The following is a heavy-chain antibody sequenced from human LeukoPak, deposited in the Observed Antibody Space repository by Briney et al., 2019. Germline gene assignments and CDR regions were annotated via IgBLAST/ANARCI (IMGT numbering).Heavy chain of an antibody. V-gene: IGHV1-18*01. CDR1: G. Sequence: GXSXVXQAPGQGLGWMGWISAYNGNTNYAQKLQGRVTMTTDTSTSTAYMELRSLRSDDTAVYYCASAPYGDYEFDYWGQGTLVTVSS. D-gene: IGHD4-17*01. CDR3: ASAPYGDYEFDY. CDR2: ISAYNGNT. J-gene: IGHJ4*02.